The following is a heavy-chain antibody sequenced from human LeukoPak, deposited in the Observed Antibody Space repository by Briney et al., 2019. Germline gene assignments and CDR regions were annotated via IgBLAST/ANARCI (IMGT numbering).Heavy chain of an antibody. CDR2: VCGVGVSI. CDR3: ARESGKFDY. Sequence: AGGSLRLSCVASGLPIADFAMHWVRQAPGKGLGWVFVVCGVGVSIFYADSVKGGLSISRDNSKNSLYLEMNSLRNEDTAMYYCARESGKFDYWGQGTLVAVSS. J-gene: IGHJ4*02. V-gene: IGHV3-43*02. CDR1: GLPIADFA.